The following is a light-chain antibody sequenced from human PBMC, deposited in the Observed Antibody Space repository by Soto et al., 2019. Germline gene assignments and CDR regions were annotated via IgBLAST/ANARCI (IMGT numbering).Light chain of an antibody. CDR2: VNSDGSH. CDR1: SGHSSFA. J-gene: IGLJ1*01. V-gene: IGLV4-69*01. CDR3: QTWGTGRLYV. Sequence: QSVLTQSPSASASLGASVKLTCTLSSGHSSFAIAWHQQQPEKGPRYLMKVNSDGSHNKGDGIPDRFSGSSSGAERYLTISSLQSEDEADYYCQTWGTGRLYVFGTGTKLTVL.